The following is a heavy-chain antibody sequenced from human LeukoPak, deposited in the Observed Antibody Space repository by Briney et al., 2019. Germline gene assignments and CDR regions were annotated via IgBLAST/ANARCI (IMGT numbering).Heavy chain of an antibody. D-gene: IGHD3-3*01. V-gene: IGHV3-21*04. CDR3: AKDRRGLYYDFWSGYSGFDY. J-gene: IGHJ4*02. Sequence: SVEGRFTISRDNAKNSVSLQMNSLRAEDTAVYYCAKDRRGLYYDFWSGYSGFDYWGQGTLVTVSS.